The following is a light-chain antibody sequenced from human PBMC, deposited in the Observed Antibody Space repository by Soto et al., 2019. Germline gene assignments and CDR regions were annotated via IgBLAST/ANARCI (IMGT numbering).Light chain of an antibody. CDR2: GAS. CDR1: QSVSSSY. Sequence: EIVLTQSPGTLSLSPAERATLSCRASQSVSSSYLAWYQQKPGQAPRLLIYGASSRATGIPDWFSGSGSGTDFTLPISRLEPEDVAVYYCQQYGSSPPITFGQGTRLEIK. J-gene: IGKJ5*01. CDR3: QQYGSSPPIT. V-gene: IGKV3-20*01.